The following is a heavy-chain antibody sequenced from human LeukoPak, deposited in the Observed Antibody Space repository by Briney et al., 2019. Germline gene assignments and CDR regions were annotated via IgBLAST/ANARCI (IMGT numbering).Heavy chain of an antibody. CDR3: ARREASANFDY. D-gene: IGHD2-15*01. CDR1: GYSFSNFW. V-gene: IGHV5-51*01. Sequence: GESLKISCQGSGYSFSNFWIGWVRQMPGKGLEWMGIIYSGDSDTRYSPPFQGQVIISADRSVNTVYLQWDSLKASDTATYYCARREASANFDYWGQGTLVTVSS. J-gene: IGHJ4*02. CDR2: IYSGDSDT.